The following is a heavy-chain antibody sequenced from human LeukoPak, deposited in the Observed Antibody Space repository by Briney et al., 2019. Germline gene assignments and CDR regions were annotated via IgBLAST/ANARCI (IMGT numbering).Heavy chain of an antibody. V-gene: IGHV1-2*02. CDR3: ARSLYSSGH. Sequence: ASVKVSCKASGYTFTGYYMHWVRQAPGQGLEWMGWINPNSGGTNYAQKFQGRVTMTRNTSISTAYMELSSLRSEDTAVYYCARSLYSSGHWGQGTLVTVSS. CDR1: GYTFTGYY. D-gene: IGHD6-19*01. CDR2: INPNSGGT. J-gene: IGHJ4*02.